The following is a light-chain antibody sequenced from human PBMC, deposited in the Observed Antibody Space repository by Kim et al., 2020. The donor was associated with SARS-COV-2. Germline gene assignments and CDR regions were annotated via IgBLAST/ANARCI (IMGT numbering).Light chain of an antibody. CDR2: EVS. V-gene: IGLV2-8*01. CDR1: SSDVGGYKY. J-gene: IGLJ1*01. Sequence: QSALIQPPSASGSPGQSVTISCTGTSSDVGGYKYVSWYQQHPHKAPKLMIYEVSKRPSGVPDRFSGSKSGNTASLTVSGLQAEDEADYYCSSYAGSNSYVFGTGTKVTVL. CDR3: SSYAGSNSYV.